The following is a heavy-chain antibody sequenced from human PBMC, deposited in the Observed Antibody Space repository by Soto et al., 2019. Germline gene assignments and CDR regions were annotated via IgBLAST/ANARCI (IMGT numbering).Heavy chain of an antibody. D-gene: IGHD3-22*01. Sequence: QVQLVETGGGVVQPGRSLRLSCAASGFTFSSYAMHWVRQAPGKGLEWVAVISYDGSNKYYADSVKGRFTISRDNSKNTLYLQMNSLRAEDTAVYYCARDRDYYDSSGYYSAYNWFDPWGQGTLVTVSS. J-gene: IGHJ5*02. CDR1: GFTFSSYA. V-gene: IGHV3-30-3*01. CDR2: ISYDGSNK. CDR3: ARDRDYYDSSGYYSAYNWFDP.